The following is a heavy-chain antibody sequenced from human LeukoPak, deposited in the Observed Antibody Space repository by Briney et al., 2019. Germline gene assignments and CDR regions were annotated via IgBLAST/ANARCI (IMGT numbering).Heavy chain of an antibody. CDR2: IYPGDSDT. CDR3: ARHETGPYFDY. V-gene: IGHV5-51*01. D-gene: IGHD1-1*01. J-gene: IGHJ4*02. CDR1: GYSFTSYW. Sequence: GESLKISCKGSGYSFTSYWIGWVRQMPGEGLECMGIIYPGDSDTRYSPSFQGQVTISADKSISTAYLQWSSLKASDTAIYYCARHETGPYFDYWGQGTLVTVSS.